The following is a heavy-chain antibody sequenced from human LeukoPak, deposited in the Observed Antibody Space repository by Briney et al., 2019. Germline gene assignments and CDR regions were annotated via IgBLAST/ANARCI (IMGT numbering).Heavy chain of an antibody. Sequence: SETLSLTCTVSGGSISSSDYYWGWIRQPPGKGLEWIGSIYYSGRTYYNPSLKSRVTISVDTSKNQFSLKVISVTAADTAVYYCARQDVPFSDYGLDYWGQGALVTVSS. V-gene: IGHV4-39*07. CDR2: IYYSGRT. CDR3: ARQDVPFSDYGLDY. CDR1: GGSISSSDYY. D-gene: IGHD4-17*01. J-gene: IGHJ4*02.